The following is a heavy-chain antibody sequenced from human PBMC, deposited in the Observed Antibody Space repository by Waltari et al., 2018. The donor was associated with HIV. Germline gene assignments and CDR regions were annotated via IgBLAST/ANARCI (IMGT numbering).Heavy chain of an antibody. V-gene: IGHV4-38-2*02. CDR3: ARDLYSGSQGGWFDP. CDR1: GYSISRGYY. D-gene: IGHD1-26*01. J-gene: IGHJ5*02. CDR2: ISQSADT. Sequence: QVQLQESGPGLLKPSETLSLSCRVSGYSISRGYYCAWIRQYPGKGLEWCGSISQSADTDRNPALKSRVTMSLDTSKHEFCLRVNSVTAADTAVYYCARDLYSGSQGGWFDPWGQGTLVTVSS.